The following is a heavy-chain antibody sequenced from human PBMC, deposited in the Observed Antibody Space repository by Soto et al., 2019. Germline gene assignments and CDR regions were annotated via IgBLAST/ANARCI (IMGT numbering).Heavy chain of an antibody. V-gene: IGHV3-11*01. CDR2: ISSSGSTI. Sequence: GGSLRLSCAAYGFTFSDHSMSWSRQAPGKGLEWISYISSSGSTIQYADSVKGRFTISRDNAKNSLDLQMNSLRVEDTAVYYCARDRKPSSYIGMDVWGQGTTVTVSS. J-gene: IGHJ6*02. D-gene: IGHD4-4*01. CDR1: GFTFSDHS. CDR3: ARDRKPSSYIGMDV.